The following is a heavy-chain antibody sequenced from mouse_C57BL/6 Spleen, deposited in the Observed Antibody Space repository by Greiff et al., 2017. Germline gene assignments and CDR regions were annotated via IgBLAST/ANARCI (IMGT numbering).Heavy chain of an antibody. D-gene: IGHD1-1*01. CDR1: GFTFSDYG. V-gene: IGHV5-17*01. CDR2: ISSGSSTI. J-gene: IGHJ2*01. CDR3: ARPIDYGSSPFDY. Sequence: VKLKESGGGLVKPGGSLKLSCAASGFTFSDYGMHWVRQAPEKGLEWVAYISSGSSTIYYADTVKGRFTISRDNAKNTLFLQMTSLRSEDTAMYYCARPIDYGSSPFDYWGQGTTLTVSS.